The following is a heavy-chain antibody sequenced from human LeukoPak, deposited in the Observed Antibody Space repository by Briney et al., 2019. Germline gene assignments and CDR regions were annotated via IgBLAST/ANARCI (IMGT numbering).Heavy chain of an antibody. CDR3: ARGGSYFRGL. CDR1: GYTLTELS. J-gene: IGHJ3*01. V-gene: IGHV1-2*02. CDR2: INPNSGGT. D-gene: IGHD1-26*01. Sequence: ASVKVSCKVSGYTLTELSMHWVRQAPGQGLEWMGWINPNSGGTNYAQKFQGRVTMTRDTSISTAYMELSRLRSDDTAVYYCARGGSYFRGLWGQGTMVTVSS.